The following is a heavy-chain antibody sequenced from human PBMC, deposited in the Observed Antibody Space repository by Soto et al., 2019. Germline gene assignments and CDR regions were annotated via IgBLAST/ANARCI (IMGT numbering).Heavy chain of an antibody. CDR3: ARASSSSSAADY. V-gene: IGHV4-31*03. D-gene: IGHD6-6*01. J-gene: IGHJ4*02. CDR1: GESVSSGGYY. CDR2: IYDSESA. Sequence: QVQLQESGPRLVRPSQTLSLTCNVSGESVSSGGYYWSWIRHHPGKGLEWIGYIYDSESAYYNPHPKVRVTISMATAKNHFAMRLSAVTAADTAVYYSARASSSSSAADYWGQGTLVTVSS.